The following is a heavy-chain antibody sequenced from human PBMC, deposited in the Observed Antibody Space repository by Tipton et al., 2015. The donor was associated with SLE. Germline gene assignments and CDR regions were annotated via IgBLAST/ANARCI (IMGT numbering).Heavy chain of an antibody. D-gene: IGHD3-10*01. CDR3: ARHAAVVLGDQYYFDH. CDR1: GYTFNTYV. J-gene: IGHJ4*02. CDR2: ISTYNDNT. Sequence: QLVQSGGEVKKPGASVKVSCKASGYTFNTYVIGWVRQAPGQGLEWMGWISTYNDNTKYAQMLQGRVTMTTDTSTSTAYMELRSLRSDDTAVYYCARHAAVVLGDQYYFDHWGQGTRVTVSS. V-gene: IGHV1-18*01.